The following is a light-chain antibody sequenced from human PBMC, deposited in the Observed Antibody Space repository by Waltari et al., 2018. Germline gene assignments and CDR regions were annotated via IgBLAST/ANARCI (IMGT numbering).Light chain of an antibody. V-gene: IGKV4-1*01. J-gene: IGKJ4*01. Sequence: DIVMTQSPDSLAVSLGERATIHRKSSQNILHNHYNDNYLAWYQQKPGQPPKLLIYWASSRESGVPDRFSGGGSGTDFSLTISSLQAEDVAVYYCQQYYATPLTFGGGTKVEIK. CDR3: QQYYATPLT. CDR1: QNILHNHYNDNY. CDR2: WAS.